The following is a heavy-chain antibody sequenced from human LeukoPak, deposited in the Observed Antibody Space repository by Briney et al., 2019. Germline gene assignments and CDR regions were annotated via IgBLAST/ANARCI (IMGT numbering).Heavy chain of an antibody. D-gene: IGHD2-2*01. Sequence: SQTLSLTCTVSGGSITNSGHFWTWFRQPAGKSLEWIGRIHAIEGTRYNPSLKSRVTISLDTSKSQISLNLTSMSAADTAMYYCAREEEVVVPAAILGAFDIWGQGTMVTVSS. CDR3: AREEEVVVPAAILGAFDI. J-gene: IGHJ3*02. CDR2: IHAIEGT. CDR1: GGSITNSGHF. V-gene: IGHV4-61*02.